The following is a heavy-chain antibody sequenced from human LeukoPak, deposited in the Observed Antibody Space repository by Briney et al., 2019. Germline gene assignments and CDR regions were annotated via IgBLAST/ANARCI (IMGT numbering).Heavy chain of an antibody. D-gene: IGHD6-13*01. Sequence: SGGSLRLSCAASGFTFSSYGMHWVRQAPGKGLEWVAVIWYDGSNKYYADSVKGRFTISRDNSKNTLYLQINSLRSEDTALYYCAREKIASSGNNWFDPWGQGTLVTVSS. CDR1: GFTFSSYG. J-gene: IGHJ5*02. CDR3: AREKIASSGNNWFDP. CDR2: IWYDGSNK. V-gene: IGHV3-33*01.